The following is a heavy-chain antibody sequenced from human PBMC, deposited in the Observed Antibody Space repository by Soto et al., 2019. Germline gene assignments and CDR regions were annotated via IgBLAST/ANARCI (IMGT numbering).Heavy chain of an antibody. CDR3: AKDRTIFGVVISHFDY. V-gene: IGHV3-23*01. Sequence: GGSLRLSCAASGFTFSSYAMSWVRQAPGKGLEWVSAISGSGGSTYYADSVKGRFTISRDNSKNTLYLQMNSLRAEDTAVYYCAKDRTIFGVVISHFDYWGQGTLVTVSS. J-gene: IGHJ4*02. D-gene: IGHD3-3*01. CDR1: GFTFSSYA. CDR2: ISGSGGST.